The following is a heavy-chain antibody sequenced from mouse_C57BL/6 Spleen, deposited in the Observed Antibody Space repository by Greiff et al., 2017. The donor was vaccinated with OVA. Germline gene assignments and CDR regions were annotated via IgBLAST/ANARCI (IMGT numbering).Heavy chain of an antibody. CDR2: ISYDGSN. CDR3: ARDYYYGSSYYFDY. D-gene: IGHD1-1*01. V-gene: IGHV3-6*01. J-gene: IGHJ2*01. CDR1: GYSITSGYY. Sequence: VQLQQSGPGLVKPSQSLSLTCSVTGYSITSGYYWNWIRQFPGNKLEWMGYISYDGSNNYNPSLNNRISITRDTSKNQFFLKLNSVTTEDTATYYCARDYYYGSSYYFDYWGQGTTLTVSS.